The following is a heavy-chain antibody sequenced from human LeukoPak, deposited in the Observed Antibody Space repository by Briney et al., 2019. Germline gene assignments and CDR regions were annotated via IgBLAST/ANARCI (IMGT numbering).Heavy chain of an antibody. V-gene: IGHV3-66*01. Sequence: GGSPRLSCAASGFTFSTNYMNWVRQAPGKGLEWVSIIYSGGSTNYADSVMGRFTIFRDNSKDTLYLQMNSLRAEDTAVYYCTRTSSGWYSYWGQGTLVTVSS. D-gene: IGHD6-19*01. CDR2: IYSGGST. CDR1: GFTFSTNY. J-gene: IGHJ4*02. CDR3: TRTSSGWYSY.